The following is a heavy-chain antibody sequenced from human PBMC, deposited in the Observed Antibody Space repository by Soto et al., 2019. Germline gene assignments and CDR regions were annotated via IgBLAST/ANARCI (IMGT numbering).Heavy chain of an antibody. Sequence: EVQLVESGGGLVQPGGSLGRSCAASGFMFGSYWMTWVRHAPGKGLEWVANIKRDGSEKFYVDSVKGRFTISRDNADNSLFMHMNSLRAEDTAIYYCARVRANDYELDYWGQGALVTVS. J-gene: IGHJ4*02. V-gene: IGHV3-7*03. CDR1: GFMFGSYW. CDR3: ARVRANDYELDY. CDR2: IKRDGSEK. D-gene: IGHD4-17*01.